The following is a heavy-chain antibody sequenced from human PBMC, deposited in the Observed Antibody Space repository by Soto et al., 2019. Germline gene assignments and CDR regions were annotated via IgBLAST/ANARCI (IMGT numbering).Heavy chain of an antibody. J-gene: IGHJ6*02. CDR2: IYHSGST. CDR3: ARVETIKYYYGMDV. Sequence: KPSETLSLTCAVSGGSISSGGYSWSWIRQPPGKGLEWIGYIYHSGSTYYNPSLKSRVTISVDRSKNQFSLKLSSVTAADTAVYYCARVETIKYYYGMDVWGQGTTVTVSS. D-gene: IGHD3-9*01. CDR1: GGSISSGGYS. V-gene: IGHV4-30-2*01.